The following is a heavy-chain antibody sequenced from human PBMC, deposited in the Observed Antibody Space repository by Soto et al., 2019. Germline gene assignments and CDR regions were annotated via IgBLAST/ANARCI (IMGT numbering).Heavy chain of an antibody. CDR2: ISYDGSNK. CDR3: AKDRYSGYDLDYFDY. CDR1: GFTFSSYG. J-gene: IGHJ4*02. D-gene: IGHD5-12*01. V-gene: IGHV3-30*18. Sequence: PGGSLRLSCAASGFTFSSYGMHWVRQAPGKGLEWVAVISYDGSNKYYADSVKGRFTISRDNSKNTLYLQMNSLRAEDTAVYYCAKDRYSGYDLDYFDYCGQGTLVTVSS.